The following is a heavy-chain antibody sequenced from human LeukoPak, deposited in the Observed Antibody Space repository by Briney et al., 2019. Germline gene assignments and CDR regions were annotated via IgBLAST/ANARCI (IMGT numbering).Heavy chain of an antibody. D-gene: IGHD2-15*01. V-gene: IGHV1-46*01. CDR2: IYPRDGST. CDR3: ARDERGGYVDY. CDR1: GYTFTSNY. J-gene: IGHJ4*02. Sequence: ASVKVSCKASGYTFTSNYIHWVRQAPGQGLEWMGMIYPRDGSTSYAQKFRGRVTVTRDTSTSTVHMELSGLRSEDTAVYYCARDERGGYVDYWGQGTLVTVSS.